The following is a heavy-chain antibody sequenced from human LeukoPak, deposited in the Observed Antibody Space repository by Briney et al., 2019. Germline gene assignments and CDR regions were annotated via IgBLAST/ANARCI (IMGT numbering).Heavy chain of an antibody. J-gene: IGHJ4*02. V-gene: IGHV3-15*01. CDR1: GFPFRNAW. CDR3: TTGRHGTLAH. D-gene: IGHD1-1*01. Sequence: PGGSLRLSCAASGFPFRNAWMSWGRRAPGKGGEWVGRFKSKTYGGTTDHAAPVKGRFTISRDDSKNTLYLQMNSLKAEDTAVYYCTTGRHGTLAHWGQGTLVTVSS. CDR2: FKSKTYGGTT.